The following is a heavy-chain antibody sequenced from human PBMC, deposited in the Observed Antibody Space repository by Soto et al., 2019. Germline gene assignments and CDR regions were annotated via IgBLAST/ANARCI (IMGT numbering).Heavy chain of an antibody. J-gene: IGHJ6*02. Sequence: GGSLRLSCAASGFTFSSYGMHWVRQAPGKGLEWVAVISYDGSNKYYADSVKGRFTISRDNSKNTLYLQMNSLRAEDTAVYYCAKETTNAYSSGWGYYYYGMDVWGQGTKVTVSS. CDR1: GFTFSSYG. CDR2: ISYDGSNK. D-gene: IGHD6-19*01. CDR3: AKETTNAYSSGWGYYYYGMDV. V-gene: IGHV3-30*18.